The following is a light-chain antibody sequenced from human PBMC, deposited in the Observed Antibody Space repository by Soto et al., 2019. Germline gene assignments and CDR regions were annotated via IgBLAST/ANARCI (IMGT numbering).Light chain of an antibody. Sequence: QSVLTQPPSASGSPGQSGTISCTGTSSDVGGYNYVSWYQQHPGKAPKVMIYEVTKRPSGVPDRFSGSKSGNTASLTVSGLEAEDEADYYCSSYAGNSNWVFGGGTKLTV. CDR1: SSDVGGYNY. J-gene: IGLJ3*02. CDR3: SSYAGNSNWV. V-gene: IGLV2-8*01. CDR2: EVT.